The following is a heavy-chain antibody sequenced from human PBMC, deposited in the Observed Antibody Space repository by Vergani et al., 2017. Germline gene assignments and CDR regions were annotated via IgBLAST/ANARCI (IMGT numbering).Heavy chain of an antibody. CDR1: GFTFSSYA. CDR2: ISGSGGST. D-gene: IGHD1-1*01. CDR3: AKDLEPYYYYYTDV. J-gene: IGHJ6*03. V-gene: IGHV3-23*01. Sequence: EVQLLESGGGLVQPGGSLRLSCAASGFTFSSYAMSWVRQAPGKGLEWVSAISGSGGSTYYADSVKGRFTISRDNSKNTLYLRMNSLRAEDTAVYYCAKDLEPYYYYYTDVWGKGTTVTVSS.